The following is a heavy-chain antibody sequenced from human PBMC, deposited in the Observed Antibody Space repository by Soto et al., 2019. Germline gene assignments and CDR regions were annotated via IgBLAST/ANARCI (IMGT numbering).Heavy chain of an antibody. D-gene: IGHD5-12*01. CDR3: ARRIVATDTFDY. CDR2: IFDSGTT. J-gene: IGHJ4*02. CDR1: GGSISSYY. Sequence: PSETLSLTCTVSGGSISSYYWSWIRQPPGKGLEWIGYIFDSGTTYYNPSLKSRATISVDTSKNQFSLKLSSVTAADTAVYYCARRIVATDTFDYWGQRTLVTAPQ. V-gene: IGHV4-59*06.